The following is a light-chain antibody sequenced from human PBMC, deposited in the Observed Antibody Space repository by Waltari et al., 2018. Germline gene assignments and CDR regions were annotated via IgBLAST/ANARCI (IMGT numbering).Light chain of an antibody. CDR3: QQYGSSPLT. CDR1: QSVSSNY. Sequence: CRASQSVSSNYLGWDQQKPGQPPRLLIYGASSRATGIPDRFSGSGSGTDFTLTISRLEPEDFAVYYCQQYGSSPLTFGGGTKVEIK. J-gene: IGKJ4*01. V-gene: IGKV3-20*01. CDR2: GAS.